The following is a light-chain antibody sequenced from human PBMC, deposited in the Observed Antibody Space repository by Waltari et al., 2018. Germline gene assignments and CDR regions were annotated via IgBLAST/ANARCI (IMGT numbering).Light chain of an antibody. CDR2: AAT. CDR3: LHHNSYPLT. J-gene: IGKJ4*01. V-gene: IGKV1-17*01. Sequence: DIQMTQSPSSLSASVGDTVTITCRASQGISSYLNWFQQKQGKAPKLLIYAATTLQGGVPSRFSGSGSGTEFTLTISSLQPEDFASYYCLHHNSYPLTFGGGTKVEI. CDR1: QGISSY.